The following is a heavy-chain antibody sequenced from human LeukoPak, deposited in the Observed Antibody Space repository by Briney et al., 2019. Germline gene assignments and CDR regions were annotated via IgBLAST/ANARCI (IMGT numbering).Heavy chain of an antibody. CDR3: AKADYDSEFDY. Sequence: SETLSLTCAVYGGSFSGYYWSWIRQPPGKGLEWIGEINYSGRTNYNPSLKSRVTISVDTSKNQFSLKLSSVTAADTAVYYCAKADYDSEFDYRGQGTLVTVSS. CDR1: GGSFSGYY. D-gene: IGHD3-22*01. CDR2: INYSGRT. V-gene: IGHV4-34*01. J-gene: IGHJ4*02.